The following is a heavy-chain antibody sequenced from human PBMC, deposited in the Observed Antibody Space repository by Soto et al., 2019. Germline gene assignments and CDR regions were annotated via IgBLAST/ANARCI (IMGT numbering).Heavy chain of an antibody. V-gene: IGHV1-24*01. CDR1: GYTLTELS. Sequence: GASVKVSCKVSGYTLTELSMHWVRQAPGKGLEWMGGFDPEDGETIYAQKFQGRVTMTEDTSTDTAYMELSSLRSEDTAVYYCATMPQIYCSGGSCYVGRYNWFDPWGQGTLVTVSS. D-gene: IGHD2-15*01. CDR3: ATMPQIYCSGGSCYVGRYNWFDP. CDR2: FDPEDGET. J-gene: IGHJ5*02.